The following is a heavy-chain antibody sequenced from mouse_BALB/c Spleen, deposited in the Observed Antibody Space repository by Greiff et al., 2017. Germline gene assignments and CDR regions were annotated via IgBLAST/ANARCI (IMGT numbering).Heavy chain of an antibody. CDR1: GYTFTSYW. CDR3: ARYCDDYAMDY. J-gene: IGHJ4*01. Sequence: QVHVKQSGAELAKPGASVKMSCKASGYTFTSYWMHWVKQRPGQGLEWIGYINPSTGYTEYNQKFKDKATLTADKSSSTAYMQLSSLTSEDSAVYYCARYCDDYAMDYWGQGTSVTVSS. V-gene: IGHV1-7*01. CDR2: INPSTGYT.